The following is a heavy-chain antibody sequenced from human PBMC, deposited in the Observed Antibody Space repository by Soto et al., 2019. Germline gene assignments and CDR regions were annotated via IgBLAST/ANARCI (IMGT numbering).Heavy chain of an antibody. CDR2: INSDGDTS. CDR3: TRHWVDPYGSGNYYPRFDP. J-gene: IGHJ5*02. Sequence: XVCLRLSVVACGFVFHTYWRHWVRQVPGNGLVWVARINSDGDTSTYADSVKGRFSISRDNTKNTLFLQMNGLRDDDTAVYYCTRHWVDPYGSGNYYPRFDPCGQRALVTVSS. V-gene: IGHV3-74*01. D-gene: IGHD3-10*01. CDR1: GFVFHTYW.